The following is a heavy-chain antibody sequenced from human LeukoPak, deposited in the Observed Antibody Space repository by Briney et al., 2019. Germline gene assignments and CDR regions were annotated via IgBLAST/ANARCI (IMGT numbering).Heavy chain of an antibody. Sequence: PSETLSLTCSVSGHPVGSLWWNWIRQPPGKGLEWIGHTYAGGSPNYNPSLKSRVTISVDTSTDPFSLELSSVTAADTAVCCCARSGLPALGGCYLDFWGQGALVTVSS. D-gene: IGHD2-2*01. CDR1: GHPVGSLW. CDR2: TYAGGSP. V-gene: IGHV4-4*09. CDR3: ARSGLPALGGCYLDF. J-gene: IGHJ4*02.